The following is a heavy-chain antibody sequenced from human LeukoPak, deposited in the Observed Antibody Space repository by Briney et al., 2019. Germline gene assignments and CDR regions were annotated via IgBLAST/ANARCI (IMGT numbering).Heavy chain of an antibody. V-gene: IGHV1-24*01. CDR2: FDPEDGET. CDR3: ARAQTVYGAAAHFDY. Sequence: WASVKVSCKVSGYTLTELSMHWVRQAPGKGPEWMGGFDPEDGETIYAQKFQGRVTMTEDTSTDTAYMELSSLRSDDTAVYYCARAQTVYGAAAHFDYWGQGTLVTVSS. J-gene: IGHJ4*02. D-gene: IGHD4-17*01. CDR1: GYTLTELS.